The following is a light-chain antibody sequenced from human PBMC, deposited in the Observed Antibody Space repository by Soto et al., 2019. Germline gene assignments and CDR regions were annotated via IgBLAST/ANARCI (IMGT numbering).Light chain of an antibody. CDR2: DGS. Sequence: EIVLTQSPVTLSLSPGDRATLSCGASQSVRSSYVAWYQQKAGPAPRLLIYDGSSRASGIPDRFSGSGSGTDFTLTIGRLEPEDFAVYYCQQYDNSAPLSFGGGTKVEMK. J-gene: IGKJ4*01. V-gene: IGKV3D-20*01. CDR3: QQYDNSAPLS. CDR1: QSVRSSY.